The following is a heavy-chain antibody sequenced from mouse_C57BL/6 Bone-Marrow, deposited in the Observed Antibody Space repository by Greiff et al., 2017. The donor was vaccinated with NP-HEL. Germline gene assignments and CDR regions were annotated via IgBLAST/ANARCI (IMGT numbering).Heavy chain of an antibody. V-gene: IGHV1-26*01. D-gene: IGHD2-1*01. Sequence: VQLQQSGPELVKPGASVKISCKASGYTFTDYYMNWVKQSHGKSLEWIGDINPNNGGTSYNQKFKGKATLTVDKSSSTAYMKLRSLTSEDSAVYYCARKGDGNYFAYWGQGTLVTVSA. J-gene: IGHJ3*01. CDR1: GYTFTDYY. CDR3: ARKGDGNYFAY. CDR2: INPNNGGT.